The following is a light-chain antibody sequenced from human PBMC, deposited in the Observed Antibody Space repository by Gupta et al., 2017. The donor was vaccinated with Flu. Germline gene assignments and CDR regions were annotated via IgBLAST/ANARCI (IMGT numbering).Light chain of an antibody. V-gene: IGKV3D-15*01. J-gene: IGKJ5*01. CDR3: QQYYNWPPLT. Sequence: EIVMTQSPATLSVSPGERATLSCRASQSIGTNLAWYQQKPGQAPRLLIFGASTRATDIPARFSGSGSGTEFTLSSSSLQYEDFAIYYCQQYYNWPPLTFGQGTXLEIK. CDR2: GAS. CDR1: QSIGTN.